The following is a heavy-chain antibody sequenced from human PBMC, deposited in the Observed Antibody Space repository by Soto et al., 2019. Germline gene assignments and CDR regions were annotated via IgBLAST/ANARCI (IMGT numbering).Heavy chain of an antibody. V-gene: IGHV3-64D*06. Sequence: LRLSCAASGFTFSSYAMSWFRQAPGKGLEYVSAISSNGGSTYYADSVNGRFTISRDNSKNTLYLQMSTLRAEDTAVYYCVKVTLRGGSGSWFDPWGQGTLVTVSS. J-gene: IGHJ5*02. CDR2: ISSNGGST. D-gene: IGHD3-10*01. CDR1: GFTFSSYA. CDR3: VKVTLRGGSGSWFDP.